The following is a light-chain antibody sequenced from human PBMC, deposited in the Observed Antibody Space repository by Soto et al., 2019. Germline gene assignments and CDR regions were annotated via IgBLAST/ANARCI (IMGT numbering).Light chain of an antibody. V-gene: IGKV3-11*01. CDR2: DAS. Sequence: IAWRQSPGTRALSAGERATLSRWASQSVNRYLVWYQQKPGQAPRLLMYDASKRATGIPARFSGSGSGTDFTLTISSLQSEDFAVYYCQQYNNWPPITFGQGTRLEIK. CDR3: QQYNNWPPIT. J-gene: IGKJ5*01. CDR1: QSVNRY.